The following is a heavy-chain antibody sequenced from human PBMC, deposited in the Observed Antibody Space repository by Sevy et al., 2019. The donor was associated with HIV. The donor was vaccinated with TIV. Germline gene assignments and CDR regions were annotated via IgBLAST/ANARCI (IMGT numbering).Heavy chain of an antibody. J-gene: IGHJ3*02. CDR3: AKNIAAAGRGGAFDI. V-gene: IGHV3-23*01. CDR2: ISGSGGST. D-gene: IGHD6-13*01. Sequence: GGSLRLTCAASGFTFSSYAMSWVRQAPGKGLEWVSAISGSGGSTYYADSVKGRFTISRDNSKNTLYLQMNSLRAEDTAVYYCAKNIAAAGRGGAFDIWGQGTMVTVSS. CDR1: GFTFSSYA.